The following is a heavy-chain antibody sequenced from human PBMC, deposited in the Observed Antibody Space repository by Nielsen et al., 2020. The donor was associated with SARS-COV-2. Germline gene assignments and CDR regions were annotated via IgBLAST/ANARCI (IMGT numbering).Heavy chain of an antibody. J-gene: IGHJ6*02. CDR2: IRSKTNNYET. CDR3: KHYYDMDV. V-gene: IGHV3-73*01. CDR1: GFTFGDAI. Sequence: GESLKISCAASGFTFGDAIIHWLRQASGKGLEWVGRIRSKTNNYETSYAASVKGRFIISRDESKNMAYLQMNSLKTDDTAVYYCKHYYDMDVWGQGTTVTVSS.